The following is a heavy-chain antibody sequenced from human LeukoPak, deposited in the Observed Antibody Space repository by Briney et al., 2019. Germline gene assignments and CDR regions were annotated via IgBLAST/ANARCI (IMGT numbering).Heavy chain of an antibody. Sequence: SETLSLTCTVSGGSISSYYWSWIRQPPGKGLEWIGYIYYSGSTNYNPSLKSRVTISVDTSKNQFSLKLSSVTAADTAVYYCARAGRRFGELESFDYWGQGTLVTVSS. V-gene: IGHV4-59*01. CDR1: GGSISSYY. J-gene: IGHJ4*02. CDR2: IYYSGST. D-gene: IGHD3-10*01. CDR3: ARAGRRFGELESFDY.